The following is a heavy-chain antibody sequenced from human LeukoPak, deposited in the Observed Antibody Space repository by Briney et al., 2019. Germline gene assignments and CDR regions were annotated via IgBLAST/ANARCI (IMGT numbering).Heavy chain of an antibody. CDR1: GFTFSTYG. Sequence: GGSLRLSCEASGFTFSTYGMSWVRQAPGKGLEWVSAISGSGGSTYYADSVKGRVTISRDNSKNTLYLQANSLRVEDTAVYYCAKDRLGAMMYFDFWGQGTLVTVSS. D-gene: IGHD1-26*01. J-gene: IGHJ4*02. CDR2: ISGSGGST. CDR3: AKDRLGAMMYFDF. V-gene: IGHV3-23*01.